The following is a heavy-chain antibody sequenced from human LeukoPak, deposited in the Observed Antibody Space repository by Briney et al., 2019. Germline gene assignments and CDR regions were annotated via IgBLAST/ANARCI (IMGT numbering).Heavy chain of an antibody. Sequence: GGTLRLSCAASGFTFSSYGMNWVRQAPGKGLEWVSYISSSGSTIYYADSVKGRFTISRDNAKNSLYLQMNSLRAEDTAVYYCAREYCSGGSCPLDYWGQGTLVTVSS. CDR1: GFTFSSYG. CDR3: AREYCSGGSCPLDY. V-gene: IGHV3-48*04. J-gene: IGHJ4*02. CDR2: ISSSGSTI. D-gene: IGHD2-15*01.